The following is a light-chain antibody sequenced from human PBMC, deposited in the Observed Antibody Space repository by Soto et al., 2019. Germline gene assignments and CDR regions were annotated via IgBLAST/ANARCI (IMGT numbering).Light chain of an antibody. CDR3: AAWDDSLNGREV. CDR2: SNN. CDR1: NSNIGSNS. J-gene: IGLJ1*01. Sequence: QSALTQPPSASGTPGQRVTSSCSGSNSNIGSNSVNWYQQLPGAAPNLLIYSNNQRPSGVPDRFSGSKSGTSASLAISGLQSEDEADYYCAAWDDSLNGREVFGTGTKVTV. V-gene: IGLV1-44*01.